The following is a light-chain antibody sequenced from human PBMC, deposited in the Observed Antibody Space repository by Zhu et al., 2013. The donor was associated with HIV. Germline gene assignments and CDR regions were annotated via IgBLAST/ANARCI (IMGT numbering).Light chain of an antibody. CDR1: QGISTY. CDR2: AAS. V-gene: IGKV1-39*01. CDR3: QQGHSSPXT. Sequence: DIQMTQSPSSLSASVGDRVRITCRASQGISTYLNWYQHKPGKAPKLLINAASSLQRGVPPRFNGSGSGTDFTLTIGSLQPEDFATYYCQQGHSSPXTFGGGTGVEI. J-gene: IGKJ4*01.